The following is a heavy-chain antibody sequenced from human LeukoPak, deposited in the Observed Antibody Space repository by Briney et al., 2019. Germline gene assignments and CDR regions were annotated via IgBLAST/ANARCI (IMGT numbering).Heavy chain of an antibody. V-gene: IGHV3-21*01. CDR1: GFTFSSEP. D-gene: IGHD1-1*01. J-gene: IGHJ4*02. Sequence: GGSLRLSCATSGFTFSSEPMNWVRQAPGKGLEWVSSINSGSTYTYYTESVKGRFTVSRDNAKNSLFLQMNSLRAEDTAIYYCARSLTTLTYEGYWGQGTLVTVSS. CDR3: ARSLTTLTYEGY. CDR2: INSGSTYT.